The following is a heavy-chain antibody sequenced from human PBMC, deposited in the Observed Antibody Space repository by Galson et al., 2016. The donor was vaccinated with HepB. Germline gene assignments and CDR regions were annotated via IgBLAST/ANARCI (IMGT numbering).Heavy chain of an antibody. CDR2: LSANSGAT. CDR1: GDTFTGYY. CDR3: ATSTGYRSGWGAFDI. V-gene: IGHV1-2*04. Sequence: SVKVSCKASGDTFTGYYIHWVRQAPGQGLEWMAWLSANSGATNYAQKFQGWVTMTRDTSIRTAYMELTSLTSDATAIYYCATSTGYRSGWGAFDIWGQGTMVTVSS. D-gene: IGHD6-25*01. J-gene: IGHJ3*02.